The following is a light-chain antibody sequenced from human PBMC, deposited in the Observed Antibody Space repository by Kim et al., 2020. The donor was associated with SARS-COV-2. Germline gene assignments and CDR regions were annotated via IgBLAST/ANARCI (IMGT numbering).Light chain of an antibody. CDR1: QGISSY. CDR2: GAS. CDR3: QQLNSYPPYT. J-gene: IGKJ2*01. V-gene: IGKV1-9*01. Sequence: ASVGDRVTITCRASQGISSYLAWYQQKPGKAPKLLIYGASTLQSGVPSRFSGSGSGTEFTLTISSLQPEDFATYYCQQLNSYPPYTFGQGTKLEI.